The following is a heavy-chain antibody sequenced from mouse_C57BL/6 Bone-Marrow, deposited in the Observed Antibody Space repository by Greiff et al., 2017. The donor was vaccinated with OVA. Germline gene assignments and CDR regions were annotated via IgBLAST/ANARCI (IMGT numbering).Heavy chain of an antibody. CDR2: ISNLAYSI. V-gene: IGHV5-15*01. D-gene: IGHD4-1*01. CDR1: GFTFSDYG. CDR3: ARQGLGPHAMDY. Sequence: EVKVVESGGGLVQPGGSLKLSCAASGFTFSDYGMAWVRQAPRTGPEWVAFISNLAYSIYYADTVTGRFTISRENAKNTLYLEMSSLRSEDTAMYYCARQGLGPHAMDYWGQGTSVTVSS. J-gene: IGHJ4*01.